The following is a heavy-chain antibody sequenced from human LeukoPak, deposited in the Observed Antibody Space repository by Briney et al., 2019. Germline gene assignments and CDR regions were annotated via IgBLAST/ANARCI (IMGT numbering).Heavy chain of an antibody. CDR3: AKADSSSWYDNWFDP. CDR2: ISGSGGST. D-gene: IGHD6-13*01. Sequence: GGSLRLSCAASGFTFSSYAMSWVRQAPGKGLEWVSAISGSGGSTYYADSVKGRFTISRDNSKNTLYLQMNSLRAEDTTVYYCAKADSSSWYDNWFDPWGQGTLVTVSS. CDR1: GFTFSSYA. V-gene: IGHV3-23*01. J-gene: IGHJ5*02.